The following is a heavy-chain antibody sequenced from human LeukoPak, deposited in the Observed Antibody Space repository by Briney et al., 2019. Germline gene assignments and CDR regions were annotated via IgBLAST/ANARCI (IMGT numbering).Heavy chain of an antibody. Sequence: SVKVSFKASGGTFISYAISWVRQAPGQGLEWMGRIIPILGIANYAQKFQGRVTITADKSTSTAYMELSSLRSEDTAVYYCASSAVAEYGGGAYWGQGTLVTVSS. CDR2: IIPILGIA. J-gene: IGHJ4*02. D-gene: IGHD6-19*01. V-gene: IGHV1-69*04. CDR3: ASSAVAEYGGGAY. CDR1: GGTFISYA.